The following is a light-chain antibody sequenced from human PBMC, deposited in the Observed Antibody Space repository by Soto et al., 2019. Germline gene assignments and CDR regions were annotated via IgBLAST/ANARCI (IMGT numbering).Light chain of an antibody. CDR2: KAS. J-gene: IGKJ2*01. V-gene: IGKV1-5*03. CDR3: QQYTAYSYT. CDR1: QSLNIW. Sequence: DIAMTQSPSTLSASVGDRVTITCRATQSLNIWLAWYQQKPGKAPKLLISKASSLESGVPSRFSGSGSGTEFSLTISSLQPDDFATYYCQQYTAYSYTFGQGTKLEMK.